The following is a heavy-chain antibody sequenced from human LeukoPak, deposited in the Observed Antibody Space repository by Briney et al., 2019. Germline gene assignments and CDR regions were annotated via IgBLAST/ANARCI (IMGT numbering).Heavy chain of an antibody. V-gene: IGHV3-30*02. CDR3: ATWDGSRYSSSWYALHFDY. J-gene: IGHJ4*02. Sequence: GGSLRLSCGASGFTFRDYGMHWVRQAPGKGLEWVAFIRYDETNKYYADSVKGRFTVSRDNSKNTLYLQMNSLRAEDTAAYYCATWDGSRYSSSWYALHFDYWGQGTLVTVSS. CDR2: IRYDETNK. CDR1: GFTFRDYG. D-gene: IGHD6-13*01.